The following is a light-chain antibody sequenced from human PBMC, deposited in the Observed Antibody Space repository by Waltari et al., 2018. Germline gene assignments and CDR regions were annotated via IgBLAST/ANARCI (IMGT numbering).Light chain of an antibody. CDR3: QVWDSSSDSHV. CDR2: DES. V-gene: IGLV3-21*02. CDR1: NIGSKS. J-gene: IGLJ1*01. Sequence: SYVLTQPPSVSVAPGQTARFTCGGNNIGSKSVHWYQQKQGQAPVLVVYDESDRPSGIPERFSGSNSGNTATLTITRVEAGDEADYYCQVWDSSSDSHVFGSGTKVTVL.